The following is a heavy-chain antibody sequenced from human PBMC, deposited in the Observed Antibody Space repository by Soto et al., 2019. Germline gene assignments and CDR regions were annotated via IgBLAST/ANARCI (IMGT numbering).Heavy chain of an antibody. CDR3: ARDLGGAHEQLLLGY. CDR1: GGTFSSYA. CDR2: IIPIFGTA. D-gene: IGHD2-15*01. V-gene: IGHV1-69*13. J-gene: IGHJ4*02. Sequence: ASVKVSCKASGGTFSSYAISWVRQAPGQGLEWMGGIIPIFGTANYAQKFQGRVTITADESTSTAYMELSSLRSEDTAVYYCARDLGGAHEQLLLGYSGQGTLVTVFS.